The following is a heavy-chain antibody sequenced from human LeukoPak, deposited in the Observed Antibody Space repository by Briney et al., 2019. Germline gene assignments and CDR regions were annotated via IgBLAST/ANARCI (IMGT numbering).Heavy chain of an antibody. D-gene: IGHD3-22*01. CDR2: ISGSGGST. CDR1: GFTFSSYG. Sequence: GGSLRLSCAASGFTFSSYGMSWVRQAPGKGLEWVSAISGSGGSTYYADSVKGRFTISRDNTKDTLYLQMNSLRAEDTAVYYCARDGEFYYDSSSYWGQGSLVTVSS. CDR3: ARDGEFYYDSSSY. J-gene: IGHJ4*02. V-gene: IGHV3-23*01.